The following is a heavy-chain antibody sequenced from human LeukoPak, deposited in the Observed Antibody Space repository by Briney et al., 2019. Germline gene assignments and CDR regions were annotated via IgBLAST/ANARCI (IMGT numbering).Heavy chain of an antibody. CDR1: GGSISNYY. Sequence: PSETLSLTCTVSGGSISNYYWSWIRQPPGKGLECIGYIYYSGTTNYNPSLNSRVTISVDTSKNQFSLKLSSVTAADTAVYYCARHGGYSSPYLHWGQGTLVTVSS. D-gene: IGHD6-13*01. J-gene: IGHJ1*01. V-gene: IGHV4-59*08. CDR3: ARHGGYSSPYLH. CDR2: IYYSGTT.